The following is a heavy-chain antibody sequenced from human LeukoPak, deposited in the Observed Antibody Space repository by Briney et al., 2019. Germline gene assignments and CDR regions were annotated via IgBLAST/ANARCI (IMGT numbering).Heavy chain of an antibody. D-gene: IGHD4-11*01. CDR2: ISGSGGST. V-gene: IGHV3-23*01. Sequence: GGSQRLSCAASGFTFSSYAMSWVRQAPGKGLEWVSFISGSGGSTYYTDSVKGRFTISRDNSKNTLSLQMNSLRADDTAVYYCAKDDPNDYMPWIYWGQGTLVTVSS. J-gene: IGHJ4*02. CDR1: GFTFSSYA. CDR3: AKDDPNDYMPWIY.